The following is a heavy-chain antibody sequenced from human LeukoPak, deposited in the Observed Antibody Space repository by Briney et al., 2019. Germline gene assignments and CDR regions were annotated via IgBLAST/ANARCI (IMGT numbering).Heavy chain of an antibody. CDR2: ISYDGSNK. V-gene: IGHV3-30*18. CDR3: AKPSGRQWLVHYFDY. D-gene: IGHD6-19*01. J-gene: IGHJ4*02. CDR1: GFTFSSYG. Sequence: GRSLRLSCAAPGFTFSSYGMHWVRQAPGKGLEWVAVISYDGSNKYYADSVKGLFTISRDNSENTLYLQMNSLRAEDTAVYYCAKPSGRQWLVHYFDYWGQGTLVTVSS.